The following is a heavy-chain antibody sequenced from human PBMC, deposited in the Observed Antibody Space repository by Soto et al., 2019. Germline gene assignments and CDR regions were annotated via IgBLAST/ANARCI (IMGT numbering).Heavy chain of an antibody. CDR2: INPNNGGT. CDR1: GYFFTSYY. V-gene: IGHV1-2*02. CDR3: AREVTYGGGSFSLGL. Sequence: SSVKVSCKTSGYFFTSYYIHWVRQAPGQGLEWMGWINPNNGGTNSAQKFQGRVTMTSDTSINTAYMEITSLRSDDTALYYCAREVTYGGGSFSLGLWGQGTLVTVSS. J-gene: IGHJ4*02. D-gene: IGHD3-10*01.